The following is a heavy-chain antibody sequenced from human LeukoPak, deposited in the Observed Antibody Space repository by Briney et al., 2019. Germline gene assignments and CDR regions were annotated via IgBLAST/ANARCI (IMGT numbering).Heavy chain of an antibody. V-gene: IGHV4-39*01. CDR3: ARHRTQYDYGDS. D-gene: IGHD4-17*01. CDR2: VYYSGNT. CDR1: GGSISSSLYY. Sequence: SETLSLTCTVSGGSISSSLYYWAWIRQPPRKGLEWIGSVYYSGNTYYNPSLKSRATISVDTSKNQFSLNLSSVTAADTAVYYCARHRTQYDYGDSWGHGTLVTVSS. J-gene: IGHJ4*03.